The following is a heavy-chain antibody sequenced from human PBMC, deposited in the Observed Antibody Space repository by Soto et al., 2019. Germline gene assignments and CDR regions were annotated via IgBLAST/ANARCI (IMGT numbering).Heavy chain of an antibody. CDR1: GFTFSNAW. Sequence: GSLRLSCPASGFTFSNAWMSWVRQGPGKGLEWVGRIKSKTDGGTTDYAAPVKGRFTISRDDSKNTLYLQMNSLKTGDTAVYYCTTDPHIVATIKFDYWGQGTLVTVSS. D-gene: IGHD5-12*01. J-gene: IGHJ4*02. CDR2: IKSKTDGGTT. CDR3: TTDPHIVATIKFDY. V-gene: IGHV3-15*01.